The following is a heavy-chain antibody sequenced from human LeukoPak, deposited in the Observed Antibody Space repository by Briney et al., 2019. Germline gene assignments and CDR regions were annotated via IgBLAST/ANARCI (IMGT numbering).Heavy chain of an antibody. CDR2: ISGTGDTT. V-gene: IGHV3-23*01. Sequence: GGSLRLSCAASGFTFSTYGMSWVRQAPGKGLEWVSGISGTGDTTYYADSVKGRFTISRDNSKNTLYLQMNSLRADDTAVYYCARDMAFWGQGTLVTVSS. D-gene: IGHD2-15*01. J-gene: IGHJ4*02. CDR3: ARDMAF. CDR1: GFTFSTYG.